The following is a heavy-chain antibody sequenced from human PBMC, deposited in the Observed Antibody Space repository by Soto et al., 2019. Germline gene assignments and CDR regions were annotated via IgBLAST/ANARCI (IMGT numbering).Heavy chain of an antibody. CDR2: IYYSGST. CDR3: ARLYWDGSGSYYAFDI. D-gene: IGHD3-10*01. V-gene: IGHV4-31*03. Sequence: SETLSPTFTISGGSIRSGGYYWSWIHQHPGKGLEWIGYIYYSGSTYYNPSLKSRVTISVDTSKNQSSLKLSSVTAADTAVYYCARLYWDGSGSYYAFDIWGQGTMVT. J-gene: IGHJ3*02. CDR1: GGSIRSGGYY.